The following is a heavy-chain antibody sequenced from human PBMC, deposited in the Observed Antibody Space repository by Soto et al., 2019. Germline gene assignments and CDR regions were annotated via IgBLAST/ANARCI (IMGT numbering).Heavy chain of an antibody. Sequence: QVQLVESGGGVVQPGRSLRLSCAASGFTFSSYGMHWVRQAPGKGLEWVAVISYDGSNKYYADSVKGRFTISRDNSKNTLYLQMNSLRAEDTAVYYCAKDSLSEWLHAYYGMDVWGQWTTVTVSS. D-gene: IGHD3-3*01. CDR3: AKDSLSEWLHAYYGMDV. V-gene: IGHV3-30*18. CDR1: GFTFSSYG. J-gene: IGHJ6*02. CDR2: ISYDGSNK.